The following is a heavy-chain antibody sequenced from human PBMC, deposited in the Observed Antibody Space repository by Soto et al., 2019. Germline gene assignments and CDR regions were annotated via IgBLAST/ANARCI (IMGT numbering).Heavy chain of an antibody. D-gene: IGHD6-13*01. CDR1: GFTFSSYS. V-gene: IGHV3-21*01. J-gene: IGHJ4*02. CDR2: ISSSSSYI. Sequence: PGGSLRLSCAASGFTFSSYSMNWVRQAPGKGLEWVSSISSSSSYIYYADSVKGRFTISRDNAKNSLYLQMNSLRAEDTAVYYCARGVAAAGTRFSDYWGQGTLVTVSS. CDR3: ARGVAAAGTRFSDY.